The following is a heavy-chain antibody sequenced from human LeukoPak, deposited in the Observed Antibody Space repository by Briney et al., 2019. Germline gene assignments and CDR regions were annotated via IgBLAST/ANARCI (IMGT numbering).Heavy chain of an antibody. J-gene: IGHJ4*02. CDR2: INPNSGGT. V-gene: IGHV1-2*06. CDR3: ARVLTGYSSSWYY. D-gene: IGHD6-13*01. Sequence: ASVKVSCKASGYTFTGYYMHWVRQAPGQGLEWMGRINPNSGGTNYAQKFQGRVTMTRDTSISTAYMELSRLRSDDTAVYYGARVLTGYSSSWYYWGQGTLVTVSS. CDR1: GYTFTGYY.